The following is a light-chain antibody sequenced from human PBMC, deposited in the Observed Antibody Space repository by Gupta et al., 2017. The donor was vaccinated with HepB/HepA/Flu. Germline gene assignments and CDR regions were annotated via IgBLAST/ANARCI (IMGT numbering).Light chain of an antibody. J-gene: IGLJ1*01. V-gene: IGLV2-14*03. CDR3: SSHAPSDF. CDR2: DVS. Sequence: QSALTQPASVSGSPGQSITLSCTGTSNDIGAYNYVSWYQQHPGKAPKLIISDVSNRPSGVSDRFSGSKYGNTASLTISGLQAEDEADYYCSSHAPSDFFGTGTKVSVL. CDR1: SNDIGAYNY.